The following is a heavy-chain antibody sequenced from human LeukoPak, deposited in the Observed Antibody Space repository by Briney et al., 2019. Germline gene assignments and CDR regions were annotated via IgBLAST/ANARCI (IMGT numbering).Heavy chain of an antibody. CDR3: TRDPRHFDS. Sequence: PGGSLRLSCAASGFTFSDSYMTWVRQAPGKRVEWVAYISGSGRDINYSDSVKGRFTISRDNAKNSLYLQMSSLRVEDTAVYYCTRDPRHFDSCGQGTLVTVSS. CDR2: ISGSGRDI. D-gene: IGHD6-6*01. J-gene: IGHJ5*01. CDR1: GFTFSDSY. V-gene: IGHV3-11*01.